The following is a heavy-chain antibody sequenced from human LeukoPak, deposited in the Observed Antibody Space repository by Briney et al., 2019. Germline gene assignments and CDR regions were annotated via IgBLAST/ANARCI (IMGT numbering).Heavy chain of an antibody. J-gene: IGHJ4*02. D-gene: IGHD4-17*01. CDR2: INPNSGGT. CDR3: ARDLSVTTVTNPMTDY. V-gene: IGHV1-2*02. CDR1: GYTFTGYY. Sequence: ASVKVSCKASGYTFTGYYMHWVRQAPGQGLEWMGWINPNSGGTNCAQKFQGRVTMTRDTSISTAYMELSRLRSDDTAVYYCARDLSVTTVTNPMTDYWGQGTLVTVSS.